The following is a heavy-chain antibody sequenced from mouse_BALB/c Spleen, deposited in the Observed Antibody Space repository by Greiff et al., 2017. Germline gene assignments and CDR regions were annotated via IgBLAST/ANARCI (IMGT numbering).Heavy chain of an antibody. V-gene: IGHV1S81*02. CDR3: ARLLRDAMDY. J-gene: IGHJ4*01. Sequence: QVQLQQPGAELVKPGASVKLSCKASGYTFTSYWMHWVKQRPGQGLEWIGEINPSNGRTNYNEKFKSKATLTVDKSSSTAYMQLSSLTSEDSAVYYCARLLRDAMDYWGQGTSVTVSS. D-gene: IGHD3-2*02. CDR1: GYTFTSYW. CDR2: INPSNGRT.